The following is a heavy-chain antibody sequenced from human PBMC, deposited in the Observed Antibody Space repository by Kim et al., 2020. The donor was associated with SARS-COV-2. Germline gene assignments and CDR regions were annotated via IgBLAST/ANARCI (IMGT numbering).Heavy chain of an antibody. D-gene: IGHD1-1*01. V-gene: IGHV1-2*02. J-gene: IGHJ5*02. CDR2: INPNSGGT. CDR3: ARVGTTTSDYSIRWFDP. Sequence: ASVKVSCKASGYTFTGYYMHWVRQAPGQGLEWMGWINPNSGGTNYAQKFQGRVTMTRDTSISTAYMELSRLRSDDTAVYYCARVGTTTSDYSIRWFDPWGQGTLVTVSS. CDR1: GYTFTGYY.